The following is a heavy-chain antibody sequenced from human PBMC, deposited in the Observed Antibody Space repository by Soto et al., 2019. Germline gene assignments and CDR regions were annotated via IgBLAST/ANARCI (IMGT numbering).Heavy chain of an antibody. Sequence: GGSPGLSCAAPGFTFSSDAMPWVRQAPGKGLEWVAVISYDGSNKYYADSVKGRFTISRDNSKNTLYLQMNSLRAEDTAVYYCTRDGAFDYWGQGTLVTVSS. CDR3: TRDGAFDY. CDR1: GFTFSSDA. J-gene: IGHJ4*02. CDR2: ISYDGSNK. V-gene: IGHV3-30-3*01. D-gene: IGHD1-26*01.